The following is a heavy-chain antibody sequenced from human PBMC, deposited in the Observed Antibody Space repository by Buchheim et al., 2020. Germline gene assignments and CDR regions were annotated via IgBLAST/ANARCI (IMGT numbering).Heavy chain of an antibody. CDR1: GLTFITYW. D-gene: IGHD3-10*01. CDR2: MNPDGRER. Sequence: EVQLVESGGGWVRPGGSLRLSCAGSGLTFITYWLSWVRQAPGRGLEWVATMNPDGRERYYGDSVKGRFTISRDNTKNSVNRLMNTLRAEETAVYYCATYGDGAFDFWGQGT. CDR3: ATYGDGAFDF. V-gene: IGHV3-7*01. J-gene: IGHJ3*01.